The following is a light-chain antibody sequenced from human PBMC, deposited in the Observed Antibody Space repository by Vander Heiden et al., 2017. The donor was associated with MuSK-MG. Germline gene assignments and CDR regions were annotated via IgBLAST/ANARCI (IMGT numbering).Light chain of an antibody. V-gene: IGLV2-14*03. CDR3: SSSSSSRTRV. CDR1: SSDLYAFNY. Sequence: ALTQPASVSGSPGQSITISCTGTSSDLYAFNYVTWYQQHPGKAPKLIIYDVTNRPSGVSNRFSGSKSGNTASLTISGLQAEDEADYYCSSSSSSRTRVFGTGTQVTVL. J-gene: IGLJ1*01. CDR2: DVT.